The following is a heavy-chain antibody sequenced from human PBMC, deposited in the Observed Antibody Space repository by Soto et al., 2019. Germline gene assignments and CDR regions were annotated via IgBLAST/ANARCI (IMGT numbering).Heavy chain of an antibody. V-gene: IGHV4-39*01. D-gene: IGHD6-19*01. CDR1: GGSISSSSYY. CDR2: IYYSGST. J-gene: IGHJ6*02. CDR3: ARLRCSSGWYRPYYYYYGMDV. Sequence: QLQLQESGPGLVKPSETLSLTCTVSGGSISSSSYYWGWIRQPPGKGLEWIGSIYYSGSTYYNPSLKSRVTISVDTSKNQFSLKLSSVTAADTAVYYCARLRCSSGWYRPYYYYYGMDVWGQGTTVTVSS.